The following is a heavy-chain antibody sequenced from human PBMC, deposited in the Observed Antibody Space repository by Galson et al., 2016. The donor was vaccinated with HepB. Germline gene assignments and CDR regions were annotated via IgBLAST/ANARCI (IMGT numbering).Heavy chain of an antibody. CDR1: GFIFSNYG. Sequence: SLRLSCAASGFIFSNYGMSWVRQAPGEGLEWISTISSGGGNTHYADSVRGRFTISRDNSKSTLSLQISSLRAEDTAVYYCARGLPGGDSIPDHWGQGTLVTVSS. CDR3: ARGLPGGDSIPDH. CDR2: ISSGGGNT. J-gene: IGHJ5*02. D-gene: IGHD3-10*01. V-gene: IGHV3-23*01.